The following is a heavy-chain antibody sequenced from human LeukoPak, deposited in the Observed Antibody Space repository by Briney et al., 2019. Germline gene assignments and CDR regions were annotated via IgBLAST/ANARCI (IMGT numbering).Heavy chain of an antibody. CDR1: GFTFRTHW. CDR3: ARETHDYTGDSFAFDI. D-gene: IGHD2-21*02. J-gene: IGHJ3*02. V-gene: IGHV3-74*01. CDR2: IRSGGSTT. Sequence: PGGSLRLSCAASGFTFRTHWMHWVRQAPGKGLVWVSRIRSGGSTTTYADSVKGRFTISRDNAQNTLYLQMNSLRAEDTAVYYCARETHDYTGDSFAFDIWGQGTTVTVSS.